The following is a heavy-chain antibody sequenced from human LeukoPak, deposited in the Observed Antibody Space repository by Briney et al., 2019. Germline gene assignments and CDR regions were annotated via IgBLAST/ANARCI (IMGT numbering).Heavy chain of an antibody. CDR2: IYSGGST. D-gene: IGHD6-19*01. CDR3: AMGVGAVVGSFDY. J-gene: IGHJ4*02. CDR1: GFTVSSNY. V-gene: IGHV3-66*02. Sequence: GGSLRLSCEASGFTVSSNYMSWVRQAPGKGLEWVSVIYSGGSTYYAGSVKGRFTISRDSCRNTLYLQMNSLRPEDTAVYHCAMGVGAVVGSFDYWGQGALVTVSS.